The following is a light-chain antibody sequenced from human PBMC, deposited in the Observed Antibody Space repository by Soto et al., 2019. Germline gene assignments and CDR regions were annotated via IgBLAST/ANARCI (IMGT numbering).Light chain of an antibody. CDR3: QQYNNRHSNT. V-gene: IGKV3-15*01. Sequence: EIVMTQSPGSLSVSLGDRATLSCRASQGVRGNLAWYQQKPGQAPRLLIYGTSIRPTGVPARFSGGGSGTEFIITTSGLQYADVVVYYCQQYNNRHSNTFGQGTRLEI. CDR1: QGVRGN. J-gene: IGKJ5*01. CDR2: GTS.